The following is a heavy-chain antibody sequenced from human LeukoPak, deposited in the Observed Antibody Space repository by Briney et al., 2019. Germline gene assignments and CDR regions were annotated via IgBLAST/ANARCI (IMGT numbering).Heavy chain of an antibody. V-gene: IGHV3-30*18. J-gene: IGHJ4*02. CDR2: ISYDGSNK. CDR1: GFTFSSYG. CDR3: AKVEGARDY. Sequence: GGSLRLSCAASGFTFSSYGMHGVRQAPGKGLEWVAVISYDGSNKYYADSVKGRFTISRDNSKNTLYLQMNSLRAEDTAVYYCAKVEGARDYWGQGTLVTVSS. D-gene: IGHD1-26*01.